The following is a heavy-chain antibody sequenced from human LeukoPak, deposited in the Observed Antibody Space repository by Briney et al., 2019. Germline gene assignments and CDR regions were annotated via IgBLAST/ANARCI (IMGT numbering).Heavy chain of an antibody. CDR1: GFVFSIYT. Sequence: GGSLRLSCSASGFVFSIYTMHWVRQPPGKGLVWVSRINSDGSSTSYADSVKGRFTISRDNAKNTLYLQMNSLRAEDTAVYYCARGASGYSYGWGQGTLVTVSS. D-gene: IGHD5-18*01. CDR3: ARGASGYSYG. J-gene: IGHJ4*02. V-gene: IGHV3-74*01. CDR2: INSDGSST.